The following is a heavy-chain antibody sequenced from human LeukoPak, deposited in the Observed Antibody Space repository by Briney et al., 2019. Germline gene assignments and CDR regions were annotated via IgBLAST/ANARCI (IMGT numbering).Heavy chain of an antibody. J-gene: IGHJ4*02. CDR1: GYIFTSYY. Sequence: ASAKVSCKASGYIFTSYYIHWVRQAPGQGLEWMGIINPYGGSTSYAQNFQGRATMTRDTSTSTVYMELSGLRSEDTAVYYCARSIGMTAPFDYWGQGTLVTVSS. D-gene: IGHD6-6*01. CDR3: ARSIGMTAPFDY. V-gene: IGHV1-46*01. CDR2: INPYGGST.